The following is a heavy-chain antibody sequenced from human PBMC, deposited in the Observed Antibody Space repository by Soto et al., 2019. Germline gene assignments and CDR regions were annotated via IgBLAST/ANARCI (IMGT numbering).Heavy chain of an antibody. J-gene: IGHJ6*02. D-gene: IGHD3-16*01. V-gene: IGHV4-30-4*01. CDR2: IYYSGST. CDR3: AREGAASHSYYYGTDV. Sequence: QVQLQESGPGLVKPSQTLSLTCTVSGGSISSGDSYWSWIRQSPGQGLEWIGYIYYSGSTYYNPSLRSRVNISVDTSKNQFSLKLNSVTAADTAVYFCAREGAASHSYYYGTDVWGQGTTVTVSS. CDR1: GGSISSGDSY.